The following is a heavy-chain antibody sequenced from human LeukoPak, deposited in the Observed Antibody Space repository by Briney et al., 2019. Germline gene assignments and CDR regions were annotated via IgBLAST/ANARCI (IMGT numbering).Heavy chain of an antibody. V-gene: IGHV4-34*01. CDR1: GGSFSGYY. CDR2: INHSGST. CDR3: ARESYYDSSGYSHDAFDI. D-gene: IGHD3-22*01. Sequence: SETLSLTCAVYGGSFSGYYWSWIRQPPGKGLEWIGEINHSGSTNYNPSLKSRVTISVDTPKNQFSLKLNSVTAADTAVYYCARESYYDSSGYSHDAFDIWGQGTMVTVSS. J-gene: IGHJ3*02.